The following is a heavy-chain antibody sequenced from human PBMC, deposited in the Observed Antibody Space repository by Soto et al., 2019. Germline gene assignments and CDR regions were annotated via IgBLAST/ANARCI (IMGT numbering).Heavy chain of an antibody. Sequence: GGSLRLSCAASGFSFSSCAMSWVRQAPGKGLEWVSTISGNGGTTYYADPVKGRFTVSRDNSKNTLYLQMNSLRAEDTAVYYCAKEEWLRRDYYGMDVWGQGTTVTFSS. CDR1: GFSFSSCA. CDR2: ISGNGGTT. D-gene: IGHD3-3*01. J-gene: IGHJ6*02. CDR3: AKEEWLRRDYYGMDV. V-gene: IGHV3-23*01.